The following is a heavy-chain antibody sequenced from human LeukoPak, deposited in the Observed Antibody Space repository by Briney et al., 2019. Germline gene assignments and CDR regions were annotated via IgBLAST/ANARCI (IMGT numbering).Heavy chain of an antibody. J-gene: IGHJ3*02. CDR2: IWYDGSNK. CDR1: GFTFSSYG. Sequence: GGSLRLSCAASGFTFSSYGMHWVRQAPGKGLEWVAVIWYDGSNKYYADSVKGRFTISRDNSKNTLYLQMNSLRAEDTAVYYCASGLEWELPRYLVGDTFDIWGQGTMVTVSS. V-gene: IGHV3-33*01. CDR3: ASGLEWELPRYLVGDTFDI. D-gene: IGHD1-26*01.